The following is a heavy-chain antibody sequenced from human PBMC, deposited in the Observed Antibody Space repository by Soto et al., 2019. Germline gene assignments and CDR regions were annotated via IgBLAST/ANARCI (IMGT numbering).Heavy chain of an antibody. CDR3: ARDGYYDSSGVVDY. J-gene: IGHJ4*02. CDR1: GFTFSDYY. Sequence: PGGSLRLSCAASGFTFSDYYMSWIRQAPGKGLEWVSYISSSSSYTNYADSVKGRFTISRDNAKNSLYLQMNSLRAEDTAVYYCARDGYYDSSGVVDYWGQGTLVTVSS. V-gene: IGHV3-11*06. D-gene: IGHD3-22*01. CDR2: ISSSSSYT.